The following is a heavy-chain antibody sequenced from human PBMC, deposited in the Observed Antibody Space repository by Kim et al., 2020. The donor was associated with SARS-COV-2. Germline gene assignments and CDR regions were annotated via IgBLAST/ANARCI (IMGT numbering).Heavy chain of an antibody. Sequence: SETLSLTCTVSGGSISSYYWSWIRQPPGKGLEWIGYIYYSGSTNHNPSLTSRVTLSVDTSKNQFSLKLSSVTAAYTAVYYCARHGPDSSGSYFQYWGQGT. V-gene: IGHV4-59*08. CDR1: GGSISSYY. J-gene: IGHJ4*02. CDR2: IYYSGST. D-gene: IGHD6-19*01. CDR3: ARHGPDSSGSYFQY.